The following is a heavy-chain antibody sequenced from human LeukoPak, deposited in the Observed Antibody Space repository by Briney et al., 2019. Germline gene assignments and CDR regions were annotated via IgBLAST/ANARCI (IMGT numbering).Heavy chain of an antibody. CDR3: ARGSPYGVNWFDP. D-gene: IGHD4-17*01. J-gene: IGHJ5*02. CDR1: GGSFSGYY. CDR2: INHSGST. V-gene: IGHV4-34*01. Sequence: SETLSLTCAVYGGSFSGYYWSWIRQPPGKGLEWIGEINHSGSTNYNPSLKSRITMLVDTSKNQFSLKLSSVTAADKAVYYCARGSPYGVNWFDPWGQGTLVIVSS.